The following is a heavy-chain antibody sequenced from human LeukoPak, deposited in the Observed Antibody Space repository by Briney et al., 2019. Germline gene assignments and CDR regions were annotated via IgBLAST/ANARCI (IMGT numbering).Heavy chain of an antibody. V-gene: IGHV3-23*01. D-gene: IGHD3-10*01. J-gene: IGHJ3*02. CDR1: GFTVSSNY. Sequence: GGSLRLSCAASGFTVSSNYMSWVRQAPGKGLEWVSAISGSGGSTYYADSVKGRFTISRDNSKNTLYLQRNSLRAEDTAVYYCAKGILWFGDPSDDAFDTWGQGTMVTVSS. CDR3: AKGILWFGDPSDDAFDT. CDR2: ISGSGGST.